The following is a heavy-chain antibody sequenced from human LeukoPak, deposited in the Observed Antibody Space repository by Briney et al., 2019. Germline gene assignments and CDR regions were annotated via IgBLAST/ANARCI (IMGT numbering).Heavy chain of an antibody. CDR1: GGSISSYY. D-gene: IGHD2-2*01. J-gene: IGHJ3*02. CDR3: ARRSHCSSTSCYPFRRAFDI. CDR2: IYTSGST. Sequence: SETLSLTCTVSGGSISSYYWSWIRQPAGKGLEWIGRIYTSGSTNYNPSLKSRVTISVDTSKNQFSLKLSSVTAADTAVYYCARRSHCSSTSCYPFRRAFDIWGQGTMVTVSS. V-gene: IGHV4-4*07.